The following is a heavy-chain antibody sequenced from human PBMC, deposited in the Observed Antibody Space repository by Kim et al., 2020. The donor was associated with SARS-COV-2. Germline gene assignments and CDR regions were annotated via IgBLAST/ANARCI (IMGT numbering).Heavy chain of an antibody. CDR2: ISSSSSTI. V-gene: IGHV3-48*02. CDR1: GFTFSSYS. CDR3: ASRDRSSWYGNFDY. D-gene: IGHD6-13*01. Sequence: GGSLRLSCAASGFTFSSYSINWVRQAPGKGLEWVSYISSSSSTIYYADSVKGRFTISRDNAKNSLYLQMNSLRDEDTAVYYCASRDRSSWYGNFDYWGQGTLVTVSS. J-gene: IGHJ4*02.